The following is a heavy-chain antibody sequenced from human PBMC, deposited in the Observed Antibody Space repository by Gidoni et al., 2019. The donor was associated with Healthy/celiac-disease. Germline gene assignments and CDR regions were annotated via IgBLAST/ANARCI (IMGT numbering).Heavy chain of an antibody. Sequence: EVQLLESGGGLVQPGGSLRLSCAASGFTFSSYAMSWVRQAPGKGLEWVSAISGSGGSTYYADSVKGRLTISRDNSKNTLYLQMNSLRAEDTAVYYCAKGVGYCSSTSCYDGLIDYWGQGTLVTVSS. CDR2: ISGSGGST. J-gene: IGHJ4*02. D-gene: IGHD2-2*01. CDR3: AKGVGYCSSTSCYDGLIDY. V-gene: IGHV3-23*01. CDR1: GFTFSSYA.